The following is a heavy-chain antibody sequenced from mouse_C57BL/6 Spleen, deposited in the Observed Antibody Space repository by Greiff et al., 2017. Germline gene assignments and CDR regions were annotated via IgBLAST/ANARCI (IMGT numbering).Heavy chain of an antibody. V-gene: IGHV2-5*01. J-gene: IGHJ1*03. D-gene: IGHD2-1*01. CDR1: GFSLTSYG. CDR2: IWRGGST. Sequence: VKVVESGPGLVQPSQSLSITCTVSGFSLTSYGVHWVRQSPGKGLEWLGVIWRGGSTDYNAAFMSRLSITKDNSKSQVFFKMNSLQADDTAIYYCAKKGNGNCDVWGTGTTVTVSS. CDR3: AKKGNGNCDV.